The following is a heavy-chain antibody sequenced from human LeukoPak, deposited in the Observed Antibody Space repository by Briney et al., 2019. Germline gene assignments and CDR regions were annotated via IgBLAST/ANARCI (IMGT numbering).Heavy chain of an antibody. D-gene: IGHD5-12*01. CDR3: ARVKDSGRSVYWYFDL. J-gene: IGHJ2*01. Sequence: SETLSLTCAVSGGSVNGYYWSWIRQPPGKGLEWIGYIYYSGSTYYNPSLKSRVTISVDTSKNQFSLKLSSVTAADTAVYYCARVKDSGRSVYWYFDLWGRGTLVTVSS. V-gene: IGHV4-59*02. CDR2: IYYSGST. CDR1: GGSVNGYY.